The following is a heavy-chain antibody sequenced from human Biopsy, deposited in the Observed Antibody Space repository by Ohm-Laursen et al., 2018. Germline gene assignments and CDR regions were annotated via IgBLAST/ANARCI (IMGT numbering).Heavy chain of an antibody. V-gene: IGHV4-59*01. CDR1: GGSISSYY. J-gene: IGHJ5*02. D-gene: IGHD6-19*01. Sequence: PSETLSLTCSVSGGSISSYYWMWIRQPPGKGLEWIGDIHHAQSATYSPSLNSRVPISVDPSKIQFSLKMTSVTAAGTAVYYCASGGQWPRSHLNWFDPWGQGTLVTVSS. CDR3: ASGGQWPRSHLNWFDP. CDR2: IHHAQSA.